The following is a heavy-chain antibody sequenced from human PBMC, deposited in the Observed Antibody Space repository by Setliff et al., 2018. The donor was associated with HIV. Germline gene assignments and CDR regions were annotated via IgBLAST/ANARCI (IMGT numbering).Heavy chain of an antibody. V-gene: IGHV1-69*13. CDR3: ARGSCSGCYLSDY. CDR1: GGTFSLYA. CDR2: IIPIFNTA. D-gene: IGHD6-19*01. Sequence: GASVKVSCKASGGTFSLYAINWVRQAPGQGLEWMGGIIPIFNTANYAQKFQGRVTITANESTSTAYMELRSLRSEDTAVYYCARGSCSGCYLSDYWGLGTLVTVSS. J-gene: IGHJ4*02.